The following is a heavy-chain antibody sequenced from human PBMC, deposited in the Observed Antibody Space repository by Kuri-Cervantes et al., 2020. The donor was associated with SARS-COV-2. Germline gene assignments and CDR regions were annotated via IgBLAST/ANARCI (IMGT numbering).Heavy chain of an antibody. J-gene: IGHJ6*02. V-gene: IGHV3-64D*08. Sequence: GGSLRLSCSASGLTFSHYVMHWVRQAPGKGLEYVSAINNDGYYTYYTDSVKGRFIISRDNSENTLYLQMSSLRAEDTAVYYCARDTGTYCSDISCYGYYYYYGMDVWGQGTTVTVSS. D-gene: IGHD2-2*01. CDR2: INNDGYYT. CDR3: ARDTGTYCSDISCYGYYYYYGMDV. CDR1: GLTFSHYV.